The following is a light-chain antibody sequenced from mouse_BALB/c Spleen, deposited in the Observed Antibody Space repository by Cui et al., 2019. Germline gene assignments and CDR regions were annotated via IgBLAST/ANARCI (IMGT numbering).Light chain of an antibody. V-gene: IGKV4-80*01. CDR2: GTS. Sequence: QIVLTQTPAITSACLGEEITLTCSASSGVSCMHWYQQKSGTSPKLLIYGTSNLASGVPSRFSGSGSGTFYSLTISSVEAEGAADYYCHQWSSYPWTFGGGTKLEIK. J-gene: IGKJ1*01. CDR3: HQWSSYPWT. CDR1: SGVSC.